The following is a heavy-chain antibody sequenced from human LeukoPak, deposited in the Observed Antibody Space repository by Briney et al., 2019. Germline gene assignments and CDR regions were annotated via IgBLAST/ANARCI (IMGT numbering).Heavy chain of an antibody. CDR3: ASQDYGDYGPAEYFQH. CDR1: GFTFSSYE. V-gene: IGHV3-48*03. D-gene: IGHD4-17*01. CDR2: ISSSGSTI. J-gene: IGHJ1*01. Sequence: GGSLRLSCAASGFTFSSYEMNWVRLAPGKGLEWVSYISSSGSTIYYADSVKGRFTISRDNAKNSVYLQMNSLRVEDTAVYYCASQDYGDYGPAEYFQHWGQGTLVTVSP.